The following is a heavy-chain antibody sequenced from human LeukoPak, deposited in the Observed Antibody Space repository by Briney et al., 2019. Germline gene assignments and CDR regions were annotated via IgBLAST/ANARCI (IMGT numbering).Heavy chain of an antibody. J-gene: IGHJ4*02. CDR3: ARVPDSSGYHDY. CDR2: IYYSGSA. Sequence: SETLSLTCTVSGGSISSGPYFWSWIRQHPGRGLEWIGYIYYSGSAYYNPSLKSRVTISVDTSKNQFSLNLSSVTAADTAVYYCARVPDSSGYHDYWGQGTLVTVSS. CDR1: GGSISSGPYF. V-gene: IGHV4-31*03. D-gene: IGHD3-22*01.